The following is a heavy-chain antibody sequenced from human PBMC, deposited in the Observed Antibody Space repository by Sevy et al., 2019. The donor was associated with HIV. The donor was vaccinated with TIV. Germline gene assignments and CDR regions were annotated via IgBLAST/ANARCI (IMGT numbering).Heavy chain of an antibody. CDR2: IWYDGSNK. V-gene: IGHV3-33*01. J-gene: IGHJ6*02. D-gene: IGHD3-3*01. Sequence: GGSLRLSCAASGFTFSSYGMHWVRQAPGKGLEWVAVIWYDGSNKYYADSVKGRFTISRDNSKNTLYLQRNSLRAEDTAVYYCARVRQVHFGVEHPYYYYYGMDVWGQGTTVTVSS. CDR3: ARVRQVHFGVEHPYYYYYGMDV. CDR1: GFTFSSYG.